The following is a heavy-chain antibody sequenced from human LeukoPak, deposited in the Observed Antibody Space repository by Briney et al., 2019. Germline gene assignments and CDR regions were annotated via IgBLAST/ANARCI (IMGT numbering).Heavy chain of an antibody. Sequence: TSETLSLTCTVSGGSISSSSYYWGWIRQPPGKGLEWIGSIYYSGSTYYNPSLKSRVTISVDTSKNQFSLKLSSVTAADTAVYYCARHDTGYSSSWYFDYWGQGTLVTVSS. CDR1: GGSISSSSYY. J-gene: IGHJ4*02. CDR3: ARHDTGYSSSWYFDY. CDR2: IYYSGST. D-gene: IGHD6-13*01. V-gene: IGHV4-39*01.